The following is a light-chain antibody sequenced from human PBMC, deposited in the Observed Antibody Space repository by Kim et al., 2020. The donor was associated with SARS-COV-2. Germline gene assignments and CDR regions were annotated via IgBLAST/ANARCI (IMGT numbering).Light chain of an antibody. CDR3: QSYDSSLSGSKV. Sequence: VTIACTGSSCNIGAGYDVHWYQQLPGTAPKLLIYGNSKRPSGVPDRFSGSKSGTSASLAITGLQAEDEADYYCQSYDSSLSGSKVFGGGTQLTVL. CDR2: GNS. CDR1: SCNIGAGYD. V-gene: IGLV1-40*01. J-gene: IGLJ3*02.